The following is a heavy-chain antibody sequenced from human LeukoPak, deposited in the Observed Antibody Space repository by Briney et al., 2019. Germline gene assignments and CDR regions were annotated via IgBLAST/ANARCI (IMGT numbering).Heavy chain of an antibody. D-gene: IGHD3-10*01. CDR2: IIPIFGAA. V-gene: IGHV1-69*05. CDR1: GGTFSSYA. Sequence: SVKVSCKASGGTFSSYAISWVRQAPGQGLEWMGGIIPIFGAANYAQKFQGRVTITTDESTSTAYMELSSLRSEDTAVYYCARRYYYGSGSYPWFDPWGQGTLVTVSS. CDR3: ARRYYYGSGSYPWFDP. J-gene: IGHJ5*02.